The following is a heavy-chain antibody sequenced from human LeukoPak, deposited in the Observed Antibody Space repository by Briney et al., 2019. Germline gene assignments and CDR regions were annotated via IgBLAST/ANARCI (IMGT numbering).Heavy chain of an antibody. CDR2: INWSGDSI. Sequence: GGSLRLSCAASGFTFDDFGMSWVRQVPGKGLECVSGINWSGDSIHYADSVKGRFTISRDNSKNTLYLQMNSLRAEDTAVYYCAKDQNYYDSSGYYYVTYYYYMDVWGKGTTVTISS. D-gene: IGHD3-22*01. V-gene: IGHV3-20*04. CDR1: GFTFDDFG. CDR3: AKDQNYYDSSGYYYVTYYYYMDV. J-gene: IGHJ6*03.